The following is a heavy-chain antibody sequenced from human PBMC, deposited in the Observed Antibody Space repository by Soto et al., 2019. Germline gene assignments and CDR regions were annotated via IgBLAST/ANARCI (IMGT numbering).Heavy chain of an antibody. V-gene: IGHV4-30-4*01. CDR2: IYYSGST. CDR3: ARVVVVPAALVYYSDY. Sequence: SETLSLTCTVSGGSISSGDYYWSWIRQPPRKGLEWIGSIYYSGSTYYNPSLKSRVTISVDTSKNQFSLKLSSVTAADTAVYYCARVVVVPAALVYYSDYWGQGTLVTVSS. D-gene: IGHD2-2*01. CDR1: GGSISSGDYY. J-gene: IGHJ4*02.